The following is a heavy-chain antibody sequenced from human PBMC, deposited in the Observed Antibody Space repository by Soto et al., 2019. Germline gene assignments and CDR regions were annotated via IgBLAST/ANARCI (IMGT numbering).Heavy chain of an antibody. CDR2: INAGSGNT. D-gene: IGHD6-19*01. V-gene: IGHV1-3*01. CDR1: GYTFTSSS. J-gene: IGHJ4*02. CDR3: AGDAGWPPYFDF. Sequence: QVQFVQSGAEVKKPGASVKVSCKASGYTFTSSSIHWVRQAPGQRLEWMGWINAGSGNTDYSQKFQGRVTIYRDTSATTAYMELSSLTSEDTAVYYCAGDAGWPPYFDFWGQGTLVTVSS.